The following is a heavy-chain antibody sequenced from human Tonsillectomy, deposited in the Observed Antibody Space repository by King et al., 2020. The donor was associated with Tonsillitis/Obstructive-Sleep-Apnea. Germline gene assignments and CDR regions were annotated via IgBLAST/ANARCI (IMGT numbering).Heavy chain of an antibody. D-gene: IGHD3-10*01. Sequence: VQLQESGPGLVKPSETLSLTCTVSGGSVSSGSDYWSWIRQPPGKGLEWIGYIYYSGSTNSNPSLKSRGTISVDTSQNQFSLKLSSVTAADTAVYYCASYLEGSGSYYSFDYWGQGTLVTVSS. CDR2: IYYSGST. V-gene: IGHV4-61*01. J-gene: IGHJ4*02. CDR1: GGSVSSGSDY. CDR3: ASYLEGSGSYYSFDY.